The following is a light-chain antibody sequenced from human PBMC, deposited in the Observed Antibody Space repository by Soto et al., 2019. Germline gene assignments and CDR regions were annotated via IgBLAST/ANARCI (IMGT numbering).Light chain of an antibody. CDR3: MQALQTPLT. Sequence: DIVMTQSPLSLPVPPGERPSTPCRPSKSPLISNGNNNLVWYLQKPGQSPHLLIYLGSNRASGVPDRFSGSGSGTDFTLKISRVEAEDVGVYYCMQALQTPLTFGGGTKVEIK. J-gene: IGKJ4*01. CDR1: KSPLISNGNNN. V-gene: IGKV2-28*01. CDR2: LGS.